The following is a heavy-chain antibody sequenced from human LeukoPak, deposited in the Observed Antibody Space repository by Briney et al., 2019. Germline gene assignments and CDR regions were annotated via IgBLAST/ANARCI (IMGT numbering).Heavy chain of an antibody. CDR1: GYTFTGYY. Sequence: ASVKVSCKASGYTFTGYYMHWVRQAPGQGLEWMGWINPNSGGTNYAQKFQGRVTMTRDTSISTAYMELSRLRSDDTAVYYCARGYCSSTNCSGFDPWGQGTLVTVSS. V-gene: IGHV1-2*02. CDR3: ARGYCSSTNCSGFDP. CDR2: INPNSGGT. J-gene: IGHJ5*02. D-gene: IGHD2-2*01.